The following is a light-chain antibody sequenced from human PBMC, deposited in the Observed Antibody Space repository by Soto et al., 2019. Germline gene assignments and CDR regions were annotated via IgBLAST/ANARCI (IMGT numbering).Light chain of an antibody. CDR1: QTISSW. CDR2: KAS. CDR3: QHYNSYSEA. J-gene: IGKJ1*01. Sequence: DIQITQSPYSLSGSLAHRLTLTVRASQTISSWVAWYQQKPGKAPKLLIYKASTLKSGVPSRFSGSGSGTEFTLTISSLQPDDFATYYCQHYNSYSEAFGQGTKVDIK. V-gene: IGKV1-5*03.